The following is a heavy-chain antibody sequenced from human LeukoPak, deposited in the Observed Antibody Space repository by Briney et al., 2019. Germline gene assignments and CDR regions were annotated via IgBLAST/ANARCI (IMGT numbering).Heavy chain of an antibody. V-gene: IGHV3-30-3*01. Sequence: GGSLRLSCAASGFTFSSYAMHWVRQAPGKGLEWEAVISYDGSNKYYADSVKGRFTISRDNSKNTLYLQTNSLRAEDTAVYYCARVRVYAFDIWGQGTMVTVSS. CDR1: GFTFSSYA. CDR3: ARVRVYAFDI. D-gene: IGHD1-14*01. CDR2: ISYDGSNK. J-gene: IGHJ3*02.